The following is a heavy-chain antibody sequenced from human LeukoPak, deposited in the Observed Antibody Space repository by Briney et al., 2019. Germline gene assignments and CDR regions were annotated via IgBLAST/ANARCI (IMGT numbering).Heavy chain of an antibody. CDR2: INPNSGGT. J-gene: IGHJ5*02. CDR1: GYTFTGYY. V-gene: IGHV1-2*02. D-gene: IGHD4-17*01. Sequence: ASVKVSCKASGYTFTGYYMHWVRQAPGQGLEWMGWINPNSGGTNYAQKFQGRVTMTRDTSISTAYMELSRLRSDDTAVYYCARAYMTTVTPAFDPWGQGTLVTVSS. CDR3: ARAYMTTVTPAFDP.